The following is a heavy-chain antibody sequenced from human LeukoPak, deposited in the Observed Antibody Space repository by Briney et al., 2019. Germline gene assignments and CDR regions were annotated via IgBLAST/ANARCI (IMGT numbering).Heavy chain of an antibody. J-gene: IGHJ4*02. CDR2: IYYSGST. V-gene: IGHV4-59*12. Sequence: SETLSLTCTVSGGSISSYYWSWIRQPPGKGLEWIGYIYYSGSTNYNPSLKSRVTISVDTSKNQFSLKLSSVTAADTAVYYCARDHDFWSGSYYFDYWGQGTLVTVSS. D-gene: IGHD3-3*01. CDR1: GGSISSYY. CDR3: ARDHDFWSGSYYFDY.